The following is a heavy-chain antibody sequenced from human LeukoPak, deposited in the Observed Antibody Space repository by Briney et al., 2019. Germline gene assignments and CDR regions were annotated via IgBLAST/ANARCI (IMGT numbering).Heavy chain of an antibody. CDR1: GHTFTNFY. CDR3: ARDLRQDYYYYYGMDV. J-gene: IGHJ6*02. CDR2: INPSGSST. Sequence: ASVKVSCKPPGHTFTNFYMHWVRQPPGQGLEWMAIINPSGSSTNYAQKFQGRVTMTRDTSISTAYMELSRLRSDDTAVYYCARDLRQDYYYYYGMDVWGQGTT. V-gene: IGHV1-46*01.